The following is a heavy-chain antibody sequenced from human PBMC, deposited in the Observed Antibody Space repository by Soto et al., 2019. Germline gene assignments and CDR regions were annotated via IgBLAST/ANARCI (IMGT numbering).Heavy chain of an antibody. D-gene: IGHD6-13*01. CDR2: VYYSGST. J-gene: IGHJ4*02. CDR3: ARAETSGIHYFDY. CDR1: GDCVNSYY. Sequence: SETLSLTSTVTGDCVNSYYWSWMRQPPGKGLECMGYVYYSGSTNYNPALKSRVTISVDTSKNQIFLRLKSVTAADMAVYYCARAETSGIHYFDYWGQGSLVTVSS. V-gene: IGHV4-59*02.